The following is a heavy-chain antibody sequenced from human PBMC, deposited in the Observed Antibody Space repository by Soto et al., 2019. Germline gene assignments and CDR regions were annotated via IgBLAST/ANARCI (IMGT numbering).Heavy chain of an antibody. CDR3: ARARYDSSGYYLPDDAFDI. CDR1: GFTFSSYS. D-gene: IGHD3-22*01. V-gene: IGHV3-21*01. CDR2: ISSSSSYI. J-gene: IGHJ3*02. Sequence: GGSLRLSCAASGFTFSSYSMNWVRQAPGKGLEWVSSISSSSSYIYYADSVKGRFTISRDNAKNSLYLQMNSLRAEDTAVYYCARARYDSSGYYLPDDAFDIWGQGTMVTVSS.